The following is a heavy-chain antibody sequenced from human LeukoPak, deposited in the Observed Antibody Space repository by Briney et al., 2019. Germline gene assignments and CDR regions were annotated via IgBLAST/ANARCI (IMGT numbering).Heavy chain of an antibody. Sequence: GGSLRLSCGASGFTFSSYSMNWVRQAPGKGLEWVSSISSSSSYIYYADSVKGRFTISRDNAKNSLYLQMNSLRAEDTAVYYCASDRVLRFSRGAFDIWGQGTMVTVSS. D-gene: IGHD3-3*01. V-gene: IGHV3-21*01. CDR2: ISSSSSYI. J-gene: IGHJ3*02. CDR3: ASDRVLRFSRGAFDI. CDR1: GFTFSSYS.